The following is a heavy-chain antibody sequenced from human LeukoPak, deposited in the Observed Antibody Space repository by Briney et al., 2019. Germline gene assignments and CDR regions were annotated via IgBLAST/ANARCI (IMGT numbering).Heavy chain of an antibody. D-gene: IGHD2/OR15-2a*01. V-gene: IGHV1-46*01. J-gene: IGHJ5*02. CDR3: ARAIGFLHWFDP. Sequence: GASVKVSCKASAYTFTSYYMHLVRQAPGQGLEWMGIINPSGGSTSYAQKFQGRVTMTRDTSTSTVYMELSSLRSEDTAVYYCARAIGFLHWFDPWGQGTLVTVSS. CDR1: AYTFTSYY. CDR2: INPSGGST.